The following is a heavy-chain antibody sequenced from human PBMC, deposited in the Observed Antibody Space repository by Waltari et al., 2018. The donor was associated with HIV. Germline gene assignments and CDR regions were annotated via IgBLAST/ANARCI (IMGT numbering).Heavy chain of an antibody. CDR2: IYSDGRT. CDR1: GFTVSRNY. J-gene: IGHJ6*02. Sequence: VESGGALVQPGGSLRLSCVGSGFTVSRNYMTWVRQAPGEGLEWVSVIYSDGRTDYTDSAKGRFTISRDTSKNTVFLQMNSLRPDDTAVFYCARGSTGRLQARGGYYGLDIWGRGTTVTVSS. CDR3: ARGSTGRLQARGGYYGLDI. V-gene: IGHV3-66*02. D-gene: IGHD2-8*02.